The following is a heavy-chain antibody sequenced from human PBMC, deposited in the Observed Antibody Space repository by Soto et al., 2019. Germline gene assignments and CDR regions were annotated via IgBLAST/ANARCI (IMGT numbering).Heavy chain of an antibody. J-gene: IGHJ3*02. V-gene: IGHV3-72*01. CDR2: TRNKANSYTT. D-gene: IGHD1-26*01. CDR3: ARMGWDPRYAFDI. CDR1: GFTFSDHY. Sequence: GGSLRLSCAASGFTFSDHYMDWVRQAPGKGLEWVGRTRNKANSYTTEYAASVKGRFTISRDDSKNSLYLQMNSLKTEDTAVYYCARMGWDPRYAFDIWGQGTMVTVSS.